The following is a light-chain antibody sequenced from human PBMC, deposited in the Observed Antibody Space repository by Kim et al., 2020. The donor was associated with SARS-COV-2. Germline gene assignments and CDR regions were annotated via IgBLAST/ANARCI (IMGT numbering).Light chain of an antibody. J-gene: IGLJ2*01. Sequence: APGRTARITCGGNNIGSKSVHWYQQKPGQAPVLVVYDASDRPSGIPERFSGSNSGNTATLTISRVEAGDEADYYCQVWDSSSDHVVFGGGTQLTVL. CDR3: QVWDSSSDHVV. CDR1: NIGSKS. CDR2: DAS. V-gene: IGLV3-21*03.